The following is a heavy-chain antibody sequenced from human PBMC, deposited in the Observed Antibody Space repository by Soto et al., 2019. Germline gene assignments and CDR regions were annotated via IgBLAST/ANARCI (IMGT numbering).Heavy chain of an antibody. D-gene: IGHD6-19*01. CDR1: GYSFTNYC. J-gene: IGHJ4*02. Sequence: GESVKSSCKGSGYSFTNYCIGWVRQMPGKGLEWMGIINPGDSDTRYSPSFQGQVTFSVDKSISTAYLQWSSLKASDTAMYYCARPGWLQHIDYWGQGTLVTVSS. CDR2: INPGDSDT. CDR3: ARPGWLQHIDY. V-gene: IGHV5-51*01.